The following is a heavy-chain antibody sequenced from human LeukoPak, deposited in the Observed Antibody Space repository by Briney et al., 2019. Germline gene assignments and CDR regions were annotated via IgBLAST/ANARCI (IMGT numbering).Heavy chain of an antibody. CDR2: IYHSGST. CDR1: GGSISGYF. V-gene: IGHV4-59*08. D-gene: IGHD2-15*01. Sequence: PSETLSLTCTVSGGSISGYFWSWIRQAPGKGLEWIGTIYHSGSTEYNPSLKSRVAIFVDTSKNQFSLILHSVAAADTAVYYCARRSEFDNTHYHYFDYWGQGALVTVSS. J-gene: IGHJ4*02. CDR3: ARRSEFDNTHYHYFDY.